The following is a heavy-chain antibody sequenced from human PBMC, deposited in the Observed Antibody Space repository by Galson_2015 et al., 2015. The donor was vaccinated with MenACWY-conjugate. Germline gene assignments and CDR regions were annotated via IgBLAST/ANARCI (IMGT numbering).Heavy chain of an antibody. CDR1: GYSFTNYW. CDR3: ARHPPGGRGMDV. Sequence: QSGAEVKKPGESLKISCKGSGYSFTNYWIGWVRQMPGRGLEWMGLIDPHNSNTRYSPSFQGQVTISADKSISTAYVQWDSLQASDTAMYYCARHPPGGRGMDVWGQGTTVTVSS. V-gene: IGHV5-51*01. D-gene: IGHD1-26*01. J-gene: IGHJ6*02. CDR2: IDPHNSNT.